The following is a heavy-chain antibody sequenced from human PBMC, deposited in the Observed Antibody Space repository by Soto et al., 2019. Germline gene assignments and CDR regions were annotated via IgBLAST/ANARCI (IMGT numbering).Heavy chain of an antibody. V-gene: IGHV3-21*01. J-gene: IGHJ4*02. D-gene: IGHD2-21*01. CDR2: ISVSGDNI. Sequence: GGSLRLSCLAAGFSFNSFNMNWIRRAPGRGLEWVASISVSGDNIYYGDSVQGRFTISRDNSKRSVFLDLKSLRVEDTAVYYWAGDLSPRQSLCEYWGRGTMVTVCS. CDR1: GFSFNSFN. CDR3: AGDLSPRQSLCEY.